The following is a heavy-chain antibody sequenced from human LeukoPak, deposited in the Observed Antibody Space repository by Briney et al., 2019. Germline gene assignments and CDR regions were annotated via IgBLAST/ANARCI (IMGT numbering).Heavy chain of an antibody. D-gene: IGHD5-18*01. V-gene: IGHV1-2*02. J-gene: IGHJ5*02. CDR3: ATVDTAMVARFGQNWFDP. Sequence: ASVKVSCKAPGYTFTGYYMHWVRQAPGQGLEWMGWINPNSGGTNYAQKFQGRVTMTRDTSISTAYMELSRLRSDDTAVYYCATVDTAMVARFGQNWFDPWGQGTLVTVSS. CDR2: INPNSGGT. CDR1: GYTFTGYY.